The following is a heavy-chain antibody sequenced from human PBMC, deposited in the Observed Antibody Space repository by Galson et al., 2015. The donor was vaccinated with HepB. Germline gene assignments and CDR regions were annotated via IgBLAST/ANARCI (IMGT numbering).Heavy chain of an antibody. CDR3: ARSHPKYPNRGNGMDV. CDR1: GFIFTSHA. D-gene: IGHD6-6*01. J-gene: IGHJ6*02. Sequence: SLRLSCAATGFIFTSHAMHWVRQAPDKGLEWVAVVSFDGSETYYADSVKGRFTVSRDNSKNTLSLQVNNLRPEDTAVYYCARSHPKYPNRGNGMDVWGQGTTVTVFS. V-gene: IGHV3-30-3*01. CDR2: VSFDGSET.